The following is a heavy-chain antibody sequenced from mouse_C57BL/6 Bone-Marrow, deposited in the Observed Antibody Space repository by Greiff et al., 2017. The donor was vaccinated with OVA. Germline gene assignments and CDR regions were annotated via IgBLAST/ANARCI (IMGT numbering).Heavy chain of an antibody. D-gene: IGHD2-4*01. J-gene: IGHJ1*03. Sequence: EVKLVDSGGGLVKPGGSLKLSCAASGFTFSSYAMSWVRQTPEKRLEWVATISDGGSYTYYPDNVKGRFTISRDNAKNNLYLQMSHLKSEDTAMYYCARDIYYDYDRYFDVWGTGTTVTVSS. CDR3: ARDIYYDYDRYFDV. V-gene: IGHV5-4*01. CDR1: GFTFSSYA. CDR2: ISDGGSYT.